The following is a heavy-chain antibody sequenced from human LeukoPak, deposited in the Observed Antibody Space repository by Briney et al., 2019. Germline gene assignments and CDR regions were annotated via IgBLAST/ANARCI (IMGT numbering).Heavy chain of an antibody. J-gene: IGHJ6*02. Sequence: GGSLRLSCAASGFTFSSYDMHWVRQATGKGLEWVSAIGTAGDTYYPGSVKGRFTISRENAKNSLYLQMNSLRAGDTAVYYCARSPTGTYYYYGMDVWGQGTTVTVSS. D-gene: IGHD1-1*01. CDR1: GFTFSSYD. CDR3: ARSPTGTYYYYGMDV. V-gene: IGHV3-13*01. CDR2: IGTAGDT.